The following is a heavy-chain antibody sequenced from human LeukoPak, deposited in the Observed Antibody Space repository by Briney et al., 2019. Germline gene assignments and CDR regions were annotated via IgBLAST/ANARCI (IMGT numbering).Heavy chain of an antibody. CDR2: IYPNSGNT. CDR3: ARGPTQVVVLGYYYMDV. CDR1: RYTFTRSD. V-gene: IGHV1-8*01. D-gene: IGHD2-2*01. Sequence: ASVKVSCQASRYTFTRSDINAVRQATGQQVEWMGWIYPNSGNTGSAQKFEGRVTMTRNTSKSTAYMELSSLRSEDTAVYYCARGPTQVVVLGYYYMDVWGKGTTVTVSS. J-gene: IGHJ6*03.